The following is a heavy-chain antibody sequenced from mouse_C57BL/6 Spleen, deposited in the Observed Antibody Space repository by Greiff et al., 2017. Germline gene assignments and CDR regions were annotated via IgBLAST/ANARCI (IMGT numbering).Heavy chain of an antibody. D-gene: IGHD1-1*01. CDR3: ARSITTVVGPFYYAMDY. CDR1: GFNIKNTY. Sequence: VQLQQSVAELVRPGASVKLSCTASGFNIKNTYMHWVKQRPDQGLEWIGRIDPANGNTKYAPKFQGKATITADTSSNTAYLQLSSLTSEDTAIYYCARSITTVVGPFYYAMDYGGQGTSVTVSS. V-gene: IGHV14-3*01. J-gene: IGHJ4*01. CDR2: IDPANGNT.